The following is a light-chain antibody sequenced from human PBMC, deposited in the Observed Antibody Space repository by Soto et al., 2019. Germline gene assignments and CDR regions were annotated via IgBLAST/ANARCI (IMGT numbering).Light chain of an antibody. V-gene: IGKV1-33*01. CDR1: QDIYNY. J-gene: IGKJ2*01. Sequence: DIQMTQSPSSLSASVGDRVTITCRASQDIYNYLNWYQQKPGQAPKLLIYDASYLETGVPSRFSGSGSGTDFTFTISNLQAEDIATYYCQQYDKVPPTFGQGTKLEIK. CDR3: QQYDKVPPT. CDR2: DAS.